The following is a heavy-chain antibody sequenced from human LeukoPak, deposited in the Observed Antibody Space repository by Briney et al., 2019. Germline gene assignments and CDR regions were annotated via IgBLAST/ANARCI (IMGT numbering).Heavy chain of an antibody. V-gene: IGHV3-48*03. Sequence: GGSLRLSCAASGCTFSRYEMSWVRQAPGKGLEWVSYISSSGSTIYYADSVKGRFTISRDNAKNSLYLQMNSLRAEDTAVYYCACDLTGTRDAFDYWGQGTLVTVSS. CDR1: GCTFSRYE. CDR2: ISSSGSTI. D-gene: IGHD1-7*01. CDR3: ACDLTGTRDAFDY. J-gene: IGHJ4*02.